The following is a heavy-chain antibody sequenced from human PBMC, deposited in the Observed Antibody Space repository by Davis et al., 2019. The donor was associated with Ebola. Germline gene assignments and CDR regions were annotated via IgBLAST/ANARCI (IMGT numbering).Heavy chain of an antibody. V-gene: IGHV6-1*01. CDR1: GDSVSSNSAA. D-gene: IGHD4-11*01. J-gene: IGHJ4*02. CDR3: ARRMTTPRREYFDY. CDR2: TYYRSKWYN. Sequence: SQTLSLTCAIPGDSVSSNSAAWNWIRQSPSRGLEWLGRTYYRSKWYNDYAVSVKSRITINPDTSKNQFSLQLNSVTPEDTAVYYCARRMTTPRREYFDYWGQGTLVTVSS.